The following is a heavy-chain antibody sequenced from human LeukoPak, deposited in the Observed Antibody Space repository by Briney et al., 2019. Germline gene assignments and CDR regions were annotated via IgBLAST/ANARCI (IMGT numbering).Heavy chain of an antibody. CDR1: GYTITSYW. CDR2: NNPGDSDT. J-gene: IGHJ4*02. CDR3: ARWLGYCSSTSCYQPFDY. V-gene: IGHV5-51*01. D-gene: IGHD2-2*03. Sequence: GASLKISCKGSGYTITSYWIGLRRQIAGKRLELVGINNPGDSDTRYSPSFQGQVTISADKSITTANLQWSSMKASDTAMYYCARWLGYCSSTSCYQPFDYWGQGTLVTVSS.